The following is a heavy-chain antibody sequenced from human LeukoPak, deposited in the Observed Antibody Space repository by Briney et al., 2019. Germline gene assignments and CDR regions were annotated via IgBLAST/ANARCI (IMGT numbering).Heavy chain of an antibody. V-gene: IGHV4-59*01. Sequence: SETLSLTCAVYGGSFSDYYWTWIRQPPGKGLEWIGYIYYSGSTDYNPSLKSRVTISVDTSKNQFSLKLSSVTAADTAVYYCARKNGYFDYWGQGTLVTVSS. CDR2: IYYSGST. J-gene: IGHJ4*02. CDR3: ARKNGYFDY. CDR1: GGSFSDYY. D-gene: IGHD1-1*01.